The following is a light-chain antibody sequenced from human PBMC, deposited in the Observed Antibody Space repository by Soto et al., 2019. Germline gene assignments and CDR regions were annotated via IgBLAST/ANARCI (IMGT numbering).Light chain of an antibody. CDR1: QSVSIK. CDR2: DTS. Sequence: VMTQSPATLSVSPGERATLSCRASQSVSIKLAWYQQKPGQAPRLLIYDTSTRATGIPARFSGSGSGTEFTLTISSLQSEDFAAYYGQQYKNWPPITFGQGTRLEIK. CDR3: QQYKNWPPIT. V-gene: IGKV3-15*01. J-gene: IGKJ5*01.